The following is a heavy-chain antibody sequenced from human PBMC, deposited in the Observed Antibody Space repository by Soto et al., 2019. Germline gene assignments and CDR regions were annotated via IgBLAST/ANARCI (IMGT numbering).Heavy chain of an antibody. V-gene: IGHV1-18*01. D-gene: IGHD5-12*01. J-gene: IGHJ5*02. CDR3: ARHHGPTTSENWFDP. CDR2: ISTYSGDT. CDR1: GYTFITYD. Sequence: QVHLVQSGVEVKTPGASVKVACQASGYTFITYDISWVRQAPAQGLEWMGWISTYSGDTKYAQKFQGRVTMTTDTSTTTSYLELRSLRSDDTAVYYCARHHGPTTSENWFDPWGQGTLVTVSS.